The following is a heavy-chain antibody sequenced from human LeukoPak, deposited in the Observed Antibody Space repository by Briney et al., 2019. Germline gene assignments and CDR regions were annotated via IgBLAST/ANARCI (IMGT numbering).Heavy chain of an antibody. CDR2: ITGSGGST. CDR3: ARDEIAAAGLGAFDI. D-gene: IGHD6-13*01. V-gene: IGHV3-23*01. Sequence: GGSLRLSCAASGFTFSSYAMSWVRQAPGKGLEWVSAITGSGGSTYYADSVKGRFTISRDNSKNTVYLHMSSLRVEDTAVYYCARDEIAAAGLGAFDIWGQGTMVTVSS. CDR1: GFTFSSYA. J-gene: IGHJ3*02.